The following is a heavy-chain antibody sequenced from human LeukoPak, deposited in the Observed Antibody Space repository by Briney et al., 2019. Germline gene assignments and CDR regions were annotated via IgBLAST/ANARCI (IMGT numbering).Heavy chain of an antibody. J-gene: IGHJ2*01. CDR3: VRALFPSVAAAANHYYFEL. Sequence: GECLRLSCAASGFTSSNHYTDWVRPAPGKGLEWVGRMLNIVNRYTPEYAASVKGRFTISGDDSKNSLYLQMNSLKTEDTAVYYCVRALFPSVAAAANHYYFELWGRGTLVTVSS. V-gene: IGHV3-72*01. D-gene: IGHD6-13*01. CDR2: MLNIVNRYTP. CDR1: GFTSSNHY.